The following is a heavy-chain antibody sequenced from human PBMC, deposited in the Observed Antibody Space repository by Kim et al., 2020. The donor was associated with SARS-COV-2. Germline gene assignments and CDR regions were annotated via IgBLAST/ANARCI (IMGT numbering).Heavy chain of an antibody. CDR2: INPSGGST. D-gene: IGHD3-3*01. Sequence: ASVKVSCKASGYTFTSYYMHWVRQAPGQGLEWMGIINPSGGSTSYAQKFQGRVTMTRDTSTSTVYMELSSLRSEDTAVYYCARDRTYYDFWSGYDTDYYYGMDVWGQGTTVTVSS. CDR3: ARDRTYYDFWSGYDTDYYYGMDV. V-gene: IGHV1-46*01. J-gene: IGHJ6*02. CDR1: GYTFTSYY.